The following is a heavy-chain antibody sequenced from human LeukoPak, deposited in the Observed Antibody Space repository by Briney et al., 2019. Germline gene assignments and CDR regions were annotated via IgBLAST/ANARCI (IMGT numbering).Heavy chain of an antibody. CDR3: ARYGNGEWLAHYSFEV. Sequence: GGSLRLSCAASGFFLSKYWMSLVRQAPGKGLEWVANINQDVSEKYYVDSVKGRFTISRDNAENSVYLQMNNLKAEDTAVYYCARYGNGEWLAHYSFEVWGQGTMVTVSS. D-gene: IGHD6-19*01. CDR2: INQDVSEK. J-gene: IGHJ3*01. V-gene: IGHV3-7*01. CDR1: GFFLSKYW.